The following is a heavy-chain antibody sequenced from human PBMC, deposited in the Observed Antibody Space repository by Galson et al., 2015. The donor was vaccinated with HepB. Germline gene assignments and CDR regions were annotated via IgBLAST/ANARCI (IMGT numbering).Heavy chain of an antibody. Sequence: SLRLSCAASGFTFSRYGMHWVRQAPGKGLEWVAVISYDGSNKYYADSVKGRFTISRDNSKNTLYLQMNSLRAEDTAVYYCAKDREIAVAIHGYYYGMDVWGQGTTVTVSS. D-gene: IGHD6-19*01. CDR1: GFTFSRYG. CDR3: AKDREIAVAIHGYYYGMDV. J-gene: IGHJ6*02. V-gene: IGHV3-30*18. CDR2: ISYDGSNK.